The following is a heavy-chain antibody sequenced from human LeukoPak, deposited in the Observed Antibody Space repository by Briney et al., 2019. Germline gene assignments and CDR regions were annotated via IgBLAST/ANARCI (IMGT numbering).Heavy chain of an antibody. V-gene: IGHV4-39*01. CDR1: GGSISSSSYY. J-gene: IGHJ4*02. CDR3: ARRIDYYDSSGYIDY. Sequence: PSETLSLTCTVSGGSISSSSYYWGWIRQPPGKGLEWIGSIYYSGSTYYNPSLKSRVTISVDTSKNQFSLKLSSVTAAGTAVYYCARRIDYYDSSGYIDYWGQGTLVTVSS. D-gene: IGHD3-22*01. CDR2: IYYSGST.